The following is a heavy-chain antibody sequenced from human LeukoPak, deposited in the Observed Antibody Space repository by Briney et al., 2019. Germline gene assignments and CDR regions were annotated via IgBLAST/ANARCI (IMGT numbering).Heavy chain of an antibody. CDR3: ATSPDSSGWYIY. Sequence: SQTLSLTCTVSGGSVSSGSYYWSWIRQPPGKGLEWIGYIYYSGSTNYNPSLKSRVTISVDTSKNQFSLKLSSVTAADTAVYYCATSPDSSGWYIYWGQGTLVTVSS. CDR1: GGSVSSGSYY. D-gene: IGHD6-19*01. CDR2: IYYSGST. J-gene: IGHJ4*02. V-gene: IGHV4-61*01.